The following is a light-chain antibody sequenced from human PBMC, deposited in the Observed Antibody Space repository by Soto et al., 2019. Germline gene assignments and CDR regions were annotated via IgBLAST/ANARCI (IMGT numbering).Light chain of an antibody. J-gene: IGLJ1*01. CDR1: SGDIGAYNF. CDR3: TSYPTGSTPYV. CDR2: EVS. V-gene: IGLV2-14*01. Sequence: QSALTQPASVSGSPGQSITISCTGTSGDIGAYNFVSWYQQHPGKAPKLMIYEVSRRPSGVSDRFSGSKSGSTASLTISGLQAEDEADYYCTSYPTGSTPYVFGTGTKLTVL.